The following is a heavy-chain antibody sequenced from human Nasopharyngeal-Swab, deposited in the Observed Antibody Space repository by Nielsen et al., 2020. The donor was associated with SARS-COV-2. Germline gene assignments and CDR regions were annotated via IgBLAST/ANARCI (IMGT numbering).Heavy chain of an antibody. CDR3: ARDDYGDYGGWFDP. V-gene: IGHV4-38-2*02. Sequence: WIRQPPGKGLEWIGSIYHSGSTYYNPSLKSRVTISVDTSKNQFSLKLSSVTAADTAVYYCARDDYGDYGGWFDPWGRGTLVTVSS. J-gene: IGHJ5*02. D-gene: IGHD4-17*01. CDR2: IYHSGST.